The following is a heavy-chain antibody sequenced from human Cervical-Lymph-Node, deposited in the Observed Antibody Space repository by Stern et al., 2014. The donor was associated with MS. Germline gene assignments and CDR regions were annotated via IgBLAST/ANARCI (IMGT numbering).Heavy chain of an antibody. J-gene: IGHJ6*02. CDR2: IIPMFGIV. D-gene: IGHD1-1*01. CDR3: ANFDTSYGMDV. Sequence: QDQLVQSGAEVKKPGSSVMVSCKASGGTVSSYAISWVRQAPGQGLECMGEIIPMFGIVNYAQKFQGRVTITADESTSTAYMELSGLRSEDTAVYFCANFDTSYGMDVWGQGTTVTVSS. V-gene: IGHV1-69*12. CDR1: GGTVSSYA.